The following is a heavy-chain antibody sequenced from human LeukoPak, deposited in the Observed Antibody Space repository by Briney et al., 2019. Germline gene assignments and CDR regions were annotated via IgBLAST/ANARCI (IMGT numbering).Heavy chain of an antibody. CDR2: MNPNSGNT. J-gene: IGHJ6*02. D-gene: IGHD6-6*01. CDR1: GYTFTIYD. V-gene: IGHV1-8*01. Sequence: ASVKVSCKASGYTFTIYDINWVRQATGQGLEWMGWMNPNSGNTGYAQKFQGRVTMTRNTSISTAYMELSSLRSEDTAVYYCAREGVEYSRVYYYGTDVWGQGTTVAVSS. CDR3: AREGVEYSRVYYYGTDV.